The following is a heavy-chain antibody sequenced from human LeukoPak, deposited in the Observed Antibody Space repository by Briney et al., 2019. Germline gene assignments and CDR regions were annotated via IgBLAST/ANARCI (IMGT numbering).Heavy chain of an antibody. Sequence: GGSLRLSCAASGFTFSSYGMNWVRQAPGKGLEWVSAISGSGSSTYYADSVKGRFTISRDNSKNIAYLQTNSLRAEDTAVYYCARKYDSLDCWGQGTLVTVSS. CDR3: ARKYDSLDC. V-gene: IGHV3-23*01. CDR2: ISGSGSST. D-gene: IGHD3-3*01. J-gene: IGHJ4*02. CDR1: GFTFSSYG.